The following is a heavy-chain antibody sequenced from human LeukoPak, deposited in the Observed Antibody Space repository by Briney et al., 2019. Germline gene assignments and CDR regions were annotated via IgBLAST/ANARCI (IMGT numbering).Heavy chain of an antibody. J-gene: IGHJ5*02. CDR3: ARGPPLPTTIFGVVPSGFDP. Sequence: SETLFLTCAVYGGSFSGYYWSWIRQPPGKGLEWIGEINHSGSTNYNPSLKSRVTISVDTSKNQFSLKLSSVTAADTAVYYCARGPPLPTTIFGVVPSGFDPWGQGTLVTVSS. CDR2: INHSGST. V-gene: IGHV4-34*01. CDR1: GGSFSGYY. D-gene: IGHD3-3*01.